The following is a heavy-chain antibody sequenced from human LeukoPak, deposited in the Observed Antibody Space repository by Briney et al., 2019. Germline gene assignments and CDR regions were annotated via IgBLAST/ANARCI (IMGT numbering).Heavy chain of an antibody. CDR3: ARAKEDYGGNSGHWYFDL. D-gene: IGHD4-23*01. CDR1: GFAVSSNH. Sequence: PGGSLRLSCAASGFAVSSNHVSWVRQAPGKGLEWVSVTYSGGSTYYADSVKGRFTISRDNSKNTLYLQMNSLRAEDTAVYYCARAKEDYGGNSGHWYFDLWGRGTLVTVPS. CDR2: TYSGGST. J-gene: IGHJ2*01. V-gene: IGHV3-53*01.